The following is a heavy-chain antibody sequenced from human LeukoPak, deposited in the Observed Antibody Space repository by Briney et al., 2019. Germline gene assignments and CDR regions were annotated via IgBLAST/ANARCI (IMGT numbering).Heavy chain of an antibody. CDR3: AKEHIRLRWSPFDY. Sequence: GGSLRLSCAASGFTFSSYDMHWVRQATGKGLEWVSAIGTAGDTYYPGSVKGRFTISRENAKNSLYLQMNSLRAEDTAVYYCAKEHIRLRWSPFDYWGQGTLVTVSS. D-gene: IGHD4-23*01. V-gene: IGHV3-13*01. CDR1: GFTFSSYD. J-gene: IGHJ4*02. CDR2: IGTAGDT.